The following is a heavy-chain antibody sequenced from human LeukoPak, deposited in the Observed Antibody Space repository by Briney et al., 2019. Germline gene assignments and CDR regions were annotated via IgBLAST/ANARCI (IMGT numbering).Heavy chain of an antibody. V-gene: IGHV3-74*01. Sequence: PGGSLRLSCAASGFTFSSYWMHWVRQAPGKGLVWVSRINSDGSSTSYADSVKGRFTISRDNAKNTLYLQMNSLRAEDTAVYYCARGPYYYDSSGYYYVNYWGQGTLVTVSS. J-gene: IGHJ4*02. CDR3: ARGPYYYDSSGYYYVNY. CDR2: INSDGSST. CDR1: GFTFSSYW. D-gene: IGHD3-22*01.